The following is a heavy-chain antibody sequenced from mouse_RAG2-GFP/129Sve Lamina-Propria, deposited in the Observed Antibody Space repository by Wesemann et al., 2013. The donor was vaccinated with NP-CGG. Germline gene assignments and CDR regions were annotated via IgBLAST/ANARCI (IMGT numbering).Heavy chain of an antibody. J-gene: IGHJ2*01. D-gene: IGHD1-1*01. CDR1: GYSITSGYD. Sequence: DVQLQESGPGMVKPSQSLSLTCTVTGYSITSGYDWHWIRHFPGNKLEWMGYISYSGSTNYNPSLKSRISITHDTSKNHFFLKLNSVTTEDTATYYCARWRYGSSHFDYWGQGTTLTVSS. V-gene: IGHV3-1*01. CDR2: ISYSGST. CDR3: ARWRYGSSHFDY.